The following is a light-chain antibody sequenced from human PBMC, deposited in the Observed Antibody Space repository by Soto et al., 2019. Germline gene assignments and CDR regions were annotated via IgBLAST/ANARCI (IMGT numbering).Light chain of an antibody. CDR1: QSVLYSSNNKNF. CDR3: QHYYSTPPT. Sequence: DIVMTQSPDSLAVSLGERATINCKSSQSVLYSSNNKNFLAWYQQKPGQPPKLLIYWASTRKSGVPDRFSGSGSGTDFPLTISSLPAEDVAVYYCQHYYSTPPTFGQGTKVEIK. CDR2: WAS. V-gene: IGKV4-1*01. J-gene: IGKJ1*01.